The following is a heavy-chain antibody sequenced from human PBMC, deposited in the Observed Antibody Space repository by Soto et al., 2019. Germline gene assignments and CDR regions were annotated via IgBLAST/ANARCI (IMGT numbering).Heavy chain of an antibody. Sequence: SETLSLTCTVSGGSLSSGDYYWSWIRQPPGKGLEWIGYIYYSGSTYYNPSLKSRVTISVDTSKNQFSLKLSSVTAADTAVYYCARDHYVYDILTGYGYYYGMDVWRQGTTVTVSS. CDR2: IYYSGST. CDR3: ARDHYVYDILTGYGYYYGMDV. CDR1: GGSLSSGDYY. D-gene: IGHD3-9*01. V-gene: IGHV4-30-4*01. J-gene: IGHJ6*02.